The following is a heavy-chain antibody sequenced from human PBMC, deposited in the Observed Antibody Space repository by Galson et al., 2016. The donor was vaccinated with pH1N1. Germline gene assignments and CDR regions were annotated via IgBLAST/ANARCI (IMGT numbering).Heavy chain of an antibody. V-gene: IGHV1-18*01. D-gene: IGHD6-19*01. CDR2: ISGYNGNT. CDR1: GYTFRDFG. Sequence: SVKVSCKASGYTFRDFGFSWLRQAPGQGLEWVGWISGYNGNTNYAQNLQGRVTMPTDTSTSPASMELRSLTSDYTAVYYFARDPRGHYTSAWYVEPPFDYRGQGTLVTVSS. CDR3: ARDPRGHYTSAWYVEPPFDY. J-gene: IGHJ4*02.